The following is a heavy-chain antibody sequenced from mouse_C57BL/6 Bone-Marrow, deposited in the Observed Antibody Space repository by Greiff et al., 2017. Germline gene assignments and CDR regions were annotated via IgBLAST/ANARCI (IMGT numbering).Heavy chain of an antibody. CDR3: ERYYCGSSLRAY. CDR1: GYTFTSYG. CDR2: IYPRSGNT. Sequence: QVQLQQSGAELARPGASVKLSCKASGYTFTSYGISWVKQRTGQGLEWIGEIYPRSGNTYYNEKFKGKATLTADKSSSTAYLELRSLTSEDSAVXFCERYYCGSSLRAYWGQGTLVTVSA. D-gene: IGHD1-1*01. V-gene: IGHV1-81*01. J-gene: IGHJ3*01.